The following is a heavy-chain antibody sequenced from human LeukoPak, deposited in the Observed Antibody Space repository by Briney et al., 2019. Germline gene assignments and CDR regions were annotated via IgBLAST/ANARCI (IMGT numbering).Heavy chain of an antibody. V-gene: IGHV1-46*01. CDR3: ARGDYYDSSGYLAAISAY. CDR1: GYTFTSYY. J-gene: IGHJ4*02. CDR2: INPSGGST. D-gene: IGHD3-22*01. Sequence: ASVKVSCKASGYTFTSYYMHWVRQAPGQGLEWMGIINPSGGSTSYAQKFQGRVTMTRDTSTSTVYMELSSLRSEDSAVYYCARGDYYDSSGYLAAISAYWGQGTLVTVSS.